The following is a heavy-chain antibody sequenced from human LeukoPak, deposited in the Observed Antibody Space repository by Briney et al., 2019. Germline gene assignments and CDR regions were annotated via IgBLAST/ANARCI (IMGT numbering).Heavy chain of an antibody. J-gene: IGHJ5*02. V-gene: IGHV4-34*01. CDR1: NGSFSGYY. CDR3: ARRVGGVLIPRLDP. Sequence: PSETLSLTCAVYNGSFSGYYWNWIRQPPGKGLEWIGEINHSGSTSYNPSLKSRVTISKDTSTNQFSLKLSSVTAADTAVYYCARRVGGVLIPRLDPWGQGTLVTVSS. CDR2: INHSGST. D-gene: IGHD1-26*01.